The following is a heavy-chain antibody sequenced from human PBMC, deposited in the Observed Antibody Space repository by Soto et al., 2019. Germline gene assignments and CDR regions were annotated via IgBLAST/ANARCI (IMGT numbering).Heavy chain of an antibody. CDR2: ISYDGSNK. CDR1: GFTFSSYA. D-gene: IGHD6-19*01. J-gene: IGHJ6*02. CDR3: ARDDYSSGWSDYYYGMDV. V-gene: IGHV3-30-3*01. Sequence: GGSLXLSCAASGFTFSSYAMHWVRQAPGKGLEWVAVISYDGSNKYYADSVKGRFTISRDNSKNTLYLQMNSLRAEDTAVYYCARDDYSSGWSDYYYGMDVWGQGTTVTVSS.